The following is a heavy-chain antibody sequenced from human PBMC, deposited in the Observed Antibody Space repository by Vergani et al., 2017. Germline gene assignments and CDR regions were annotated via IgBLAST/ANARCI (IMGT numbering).Heavy chain of an antibody. V-gene: IGHV3-11*05. CDR3: AGGVYDPWEKRDYGMDV. Sequence: QVQLVESGGGLVKPGGSLRLSCAASGFTFSDYYMSWIRQAPGKGLEWVSYISSSSSYTNYADSVKGRFTISRDNAKNSLYLQMNSLRAEDTAVYYCAGGVYDPWEKRDYGMDVWGQGTTVTVSS. CDR1: GFTFSDYY. CDR2: ISSSSSYT. D-gene: IGHD5/OR15-5a*01. J-gene: IGHJ6*02.